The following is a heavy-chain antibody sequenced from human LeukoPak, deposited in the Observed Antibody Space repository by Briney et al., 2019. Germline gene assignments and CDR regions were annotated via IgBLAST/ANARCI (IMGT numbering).Heavy chain of an antibody. J-gene: IGHJ4*02. Sequence: SVKVSCKASGGTFSSYAISWVRQAPGQGLEWMGRIIPIFGTANYAQKFQGRVTITTDESTSTAYMELSSLRSEDTAVYYCATSFVHYYDSSGYWDYFDYWGQGTLSPSPQ. D-gene: IGHD3-22*01. CDR1: GGTFSSYA. CDR2: IIPIFGTA. V-gene: IGHV1-69*05. CDR3: ATSFVHYYDSSGYWDYFDY.